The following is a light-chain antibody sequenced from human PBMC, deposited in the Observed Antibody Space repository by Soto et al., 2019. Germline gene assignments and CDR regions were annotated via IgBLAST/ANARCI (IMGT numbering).Light chain of an antibody. V-gene: IGKV3-20*01. Sequence: TQSPSTLSASVGDRVTITCRASQSVSSNLAWYQQKPGQAPRLLIYGASSRATGIPDRFSGSGSGTDFTLTISRLEPEDFAVYYCQQYDTSPRTFGQGTKVDIK. CDR1: QSVSSN. CDR3: QQYDTSPRT. J-gene: IGKJ1*01. CDR2: GAS.